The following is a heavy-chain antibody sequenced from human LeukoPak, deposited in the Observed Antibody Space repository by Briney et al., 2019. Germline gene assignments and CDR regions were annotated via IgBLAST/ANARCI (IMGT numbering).Heavy chain of an antibody. CDR2: IRYDGSNK. CDR1: GFTFSSYG. D-gene: IGHD5-18*01. Sequence: PGGSLRLSCAASGFTFSSYGMHWVRQAPGKGLEWVAFIRYDGSNKYYADSVKGRFTISRDNSKNTLYLQMNSLRAEDTAVYYCAKECGYSYGTTLSGEYYFDYWGQGTLVTVSS. V-gene: IGHV3-30*02. CDR3: AKECGYSYGTTLSGEYYFDY. J-gene: IGHJ4*02.